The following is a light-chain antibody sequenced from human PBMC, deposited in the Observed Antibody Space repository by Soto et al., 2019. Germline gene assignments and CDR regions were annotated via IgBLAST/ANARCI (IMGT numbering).Light chain of an antibody. V-gene: IGKV3-15*01. CDR3: QQCNNRPYT. CDR2: DSS. J-gene: IGKJ2*01. CDR1: QSVSSN. Sequence: EVVMTQSPATLSLSPGERATLSCRASQSVSSNLVWYQQKPGQAPRLLIYDSSTRATGIPARFSGSGSGTEFPLTISSLQSEDFALYFCQQCNNRPYTFGHGTKLEIK.